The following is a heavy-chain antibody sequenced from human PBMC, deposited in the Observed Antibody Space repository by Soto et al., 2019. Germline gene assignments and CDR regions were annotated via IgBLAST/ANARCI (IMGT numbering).Heavy chain of an antibody. CDR2: INYRGTT. CDR3: ERDAPGEAPY. Sequence: QVQLQESGPGLVRPSQTLSLTCTVSGGSITNGDYYWNWIRQHPGKGLEWIGYINYRGTTFYNPSHKSRVFISVETSKNQFSLNLSSVTAADTAVYFGERDAPGEAPYWGQGTLVTVSS. V-gene: IGHV4-31*03. D-gene: IGHD2-2*01. CDR1: GGSITNGDYY. J-gene: IGHJ4*02.